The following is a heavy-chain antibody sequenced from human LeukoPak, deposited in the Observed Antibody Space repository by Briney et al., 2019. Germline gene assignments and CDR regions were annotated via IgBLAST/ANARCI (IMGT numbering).Heavy chain of an antibody. V-gene: IGHV3-30*03. J-gene: IGHJ4*02. CDR2: ISYDGYNK. CDR3: AYVQNGEGSGGPEY. Sequence: PGGSLRLSCAASGFTFSNYGMHWVRQAPGKGLEWVAFISYDGYNKYYADSVKGRITVSRDNSKNTLYLQMNSLRAEDTSVYYCAYVQNGEGSGGPEYWGQGTLVTVSS. D-gene: IGHD3-10*01. CDR1: GFTFSNYG.